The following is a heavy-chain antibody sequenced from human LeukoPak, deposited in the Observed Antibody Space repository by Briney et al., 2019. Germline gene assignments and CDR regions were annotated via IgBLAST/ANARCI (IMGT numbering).Heavy chain of an antibody. CDR3: ARDRPSGWYLQYYFNY. CDR2: IKPDGSEK. V-gene: IGHV3-7*04. D-gene: IGHD6-19*01. J-gene: IGHJ4*02. CDR1: GFTFSNYW. Sequence: GGSLRLSCVVSGFTFSNYWMSWVRQAPGKGLEWVANIKPDGSEKNYVDSVKGRFTISRDNAKNSLYLQMNSLRAEDTAVYYCARDRPSGWYLQYYFNYWGQGKPGHRLL.